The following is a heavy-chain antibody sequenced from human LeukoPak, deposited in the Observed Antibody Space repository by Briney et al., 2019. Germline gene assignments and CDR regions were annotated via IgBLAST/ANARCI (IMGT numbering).Heavy chain of an antibody. CDR1: GFTFSSYS. CDR3: MRGATDTTRWFDL. CDR2: ISSSSSYI. J-gene: IGHJ5*02. D-gene: IGHD1-7*01. V-gene: IGHV3-21*01. Sequence: GGSLRLSCAASGFTFSSYSMNWVRQAPGKGLEWVSSISSSSSYIYYADSVKGRFTISRDNAKNSLYLQMNGLRAEDTAAYYCMRGATDTTRWFDLWGQGTLVTVSS.